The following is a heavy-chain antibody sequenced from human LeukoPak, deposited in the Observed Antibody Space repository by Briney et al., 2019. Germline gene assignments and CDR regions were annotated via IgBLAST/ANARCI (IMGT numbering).Heavy chain of an antibody. CDR1: GGSISSYY. Sequence: SETLSLTCTVSGGSISSYYWSWIRQPAGKGLEWIGRIYTSGSTNYNPSLKSRVTISVDTSKNQFSLKPSSVTAADTAVYYCAREFARTTRIDYWGQGTLVTVSS. J-gene: IGHJ4*02. V-gene: IGHV4-4*07. CDR2: IYTSGST. CDR3: AREFARTTRIDY. D-gene: IGHD1-7*01.